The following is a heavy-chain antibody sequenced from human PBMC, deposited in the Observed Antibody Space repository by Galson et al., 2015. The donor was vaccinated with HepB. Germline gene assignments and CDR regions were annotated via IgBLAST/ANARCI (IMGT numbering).Heavy chain of an antibody. Sequence: SLRLSCAASGFTFSDYYMSWLRQAPGKGLEWVSYISSSSSYTNYADSVKGRFTISRDNAKNSLYLQMNSLRAEDTAVYYCAREGELGGYFDYWGQGTLVTVSS. V-gene: IGHV3-11*06. J-gene: IGHJ4*02. CDR2: ISSSSSYT. D-gene: IGHD7-27*01. CDR1: GFTFSDYY. CDR3: AREGELGGYFDY.